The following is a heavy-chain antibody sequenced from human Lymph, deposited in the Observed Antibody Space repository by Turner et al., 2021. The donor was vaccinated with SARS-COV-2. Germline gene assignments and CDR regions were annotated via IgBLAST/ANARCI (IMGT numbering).Heavy chain of an antibody. V-gene: IGHV3-66*01. CDR1: GSTVSSIY. D-gene: IGHD2-15*01. J-gene: IGHJ4*02. CDR3: ARDMREGSLGFDY. Sequence: VQLVESGGGLFQPGGSLRLSCAASGSTVSSIYMTWVRQAPGKGLEWVSVIYSDGSTSYADSVKGIFTISRGISKNTLYLQMNSLRAEDTAVYFGARDMREGSLGFDYWGQGTLVTVSS. CDR2: IYSDGST.